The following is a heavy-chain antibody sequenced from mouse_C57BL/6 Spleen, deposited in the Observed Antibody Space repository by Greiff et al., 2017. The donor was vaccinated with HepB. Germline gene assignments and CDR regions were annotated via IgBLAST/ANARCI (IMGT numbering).Heavy chain of an antibody. J-gene: IGHJ3*01. CDR1: GYTFTDYE. Sequence: VKLVESGAELVRPGASVTLSCKASGYTFTDYEMHWVKQTPVHGLEWIGAIDPETGGTAYNQKFKGKAILTADKSSSTAYMELRSLTSEDSAVYYCTRLDAWFAYWGQGTLVTVSA. CDR3: TRLDAWFAY. V-gene: IGHV1-15*01. CDR2: IDPETGGT.